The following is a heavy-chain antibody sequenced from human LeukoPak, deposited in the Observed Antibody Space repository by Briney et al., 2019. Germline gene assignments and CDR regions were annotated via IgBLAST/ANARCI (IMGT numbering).Heavy chain of an antibody. Sequence: SETLSLTCAVYGESFSGYYWTWIRQPPGKGLEWIAEINHSGGTNYNPSLKSRVTISADTSKNQFSLKMNSVTAADTAVYYCARARETVAIDYWGQGTLVTVSS. CDR3: ARARETVAIDY. V-gene: IGHV4-34*01. J-gene: IGHJ4*02. D-gene: IGHD5-12*01. CDR1: GESFSGYY. CDR2: INHSGGT.